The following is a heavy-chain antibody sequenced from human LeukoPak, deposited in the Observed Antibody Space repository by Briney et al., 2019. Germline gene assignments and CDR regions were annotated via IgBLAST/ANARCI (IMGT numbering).Heavy chain of an antibody. D-gene: IGHD6-13*01. CDR2: IIPIFGTA. J-gene: IGHJ3*02. CDR3: ARDKQGQLVAFDI. V-gene: IGHV1-69*06. Sequence: VASVKVSCKASGGTFSSYAISWVRQAPGQGREWMGGIIPIFGTANYAQKFQGRVTITADKSTSTAYLELSSLSSEDTAVYYCARDKQGQLVAFDIGGRGTMVTVSS. CDR1: GGTFSSYA.